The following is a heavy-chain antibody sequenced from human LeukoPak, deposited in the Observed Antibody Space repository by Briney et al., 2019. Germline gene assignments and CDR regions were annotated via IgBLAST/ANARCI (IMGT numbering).Heavy chain of an antibody. V-gene: IGHV4-59*08. D-gene: IGHD3-3*01. CDR1: GGSISSYY. Sequence: SETLSLTCTVSGGSISSYYWSWIRQPPGKGLEWIGYIYYSGSTNYNPSLKSRVTISVDTSKNQFSLKLSSVTAADTAVYYCARNDFWSGAFDWGQGTLVTVSS. CDR3: ARNDFWSGAFD. J-gene: IGHJ4*02. CDR2: IYYSGST.